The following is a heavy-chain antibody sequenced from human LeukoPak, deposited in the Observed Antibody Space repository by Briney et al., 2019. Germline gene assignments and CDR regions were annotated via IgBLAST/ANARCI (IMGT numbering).Heavy chain of an antibody. CDR1: GFTFSTYS. CDR2: ISSSSTI. V-gene: IGHV3-48*02. Sequence: GGSLRLSCAASGFTFSTYSMNWVRQAPGKGLEWVSYISSSSTIYYADSVKGRFTISRDNAKNSLYLQMNSLRDEDTAVYHCASWGIAGAFDIWGQGTMVTVSS. CDR3: ASWGIAGAFDI. D-gene: IGHD6-13*01. J-gene: IGHJ3*02.